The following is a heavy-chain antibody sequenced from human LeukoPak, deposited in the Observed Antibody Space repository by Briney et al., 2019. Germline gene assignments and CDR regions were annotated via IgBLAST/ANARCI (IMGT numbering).Heavy chain of an antibody. Sequence: PGGSLRLSCAASGFTFDNYRMSWVRQAPGKGLEWVSTVNADGGNTYYADSVKGRFTISRDNSKNTLILQMNSLRVEDTALYYCTKRVKYGGTWDHFADWGQGTLVTVSS. D-gene: IGHD1-26*01. CDR3: TKRVKYGGTWDHFAD. J-gene: IGHJ4*02. CDR2: VNADGGNT. CDR1: GFTFDNYR. V-gene: IGHV3-23*01.